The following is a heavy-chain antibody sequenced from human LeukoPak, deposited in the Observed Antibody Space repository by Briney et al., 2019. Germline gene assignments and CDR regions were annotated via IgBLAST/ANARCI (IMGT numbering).Heavy chain of an antibody. CDR2: IWYDGSNK. CDR1: GFTFSSYG. Sequence: PGRSLRLSCAASGFTFSSYGMHWVRQAPGKGLEWVAVIWYDGSNKYYADSVKGRFTISRDNSKNTLYLQMNSLRAEDTAVYYCARAGIAAAGFDYWGQGTLVTVSS. CDR3: ARAGIAAAGFDY. D-gene: IGHD6-13*01. J-gene: IGHJ4*02. V-gene: IGHV3-33*01.